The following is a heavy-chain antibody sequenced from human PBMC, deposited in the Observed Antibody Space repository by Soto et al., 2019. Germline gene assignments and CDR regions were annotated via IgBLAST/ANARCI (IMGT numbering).Heavy chain of an antibody. V-gene: IGHV3-23*01. J-gene: IGHJ4*02. CDR1: GIEFSNYA. CDR3: AKDGNWLDVYFDV. Sequence: HPVGSLRLSCVASGIEFSNYAMSWVRQAPGKGLEWVSISSASGRSRYHADPVKGRFTISRDNSKNTLYLHMTNLRAEDTAVYYCAKDGNWLDVYFDVWGQGTPVTVSS. CDR2: SSASGRSR. D-gene: IGHD6-19*01.